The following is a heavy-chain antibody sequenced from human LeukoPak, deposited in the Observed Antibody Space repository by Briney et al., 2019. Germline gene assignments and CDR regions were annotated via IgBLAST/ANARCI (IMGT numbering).Heavy chain of an antibody. CDR2: IKQDGSEK. CDR3: ASGRQLGY. CDR1: VFTFSSYW. D-gene: IGHD3-16*01. J-gene: IGHJ4*02. V-gene: IGHV3-7*01. Sequence: GGSLRLSCAASVFTFSSYWMSWVRQAPGEGLEWVANIKQDGSEKYYVDSVKGRFTISRDNAKNSLYLQMNSLRAEDTALYYCASGRQLGYWGQGTLVTVSS.